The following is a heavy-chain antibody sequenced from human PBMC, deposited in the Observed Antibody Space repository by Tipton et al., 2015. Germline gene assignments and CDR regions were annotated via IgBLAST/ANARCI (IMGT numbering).Heavy chain of an antibody. CDR3: ARRAAAKEGISWFDP. CDR2: IYYSGST. D-gene: IGHD6-13*01. J-gene: IGHJ5*02. Sequence: TLSLTCNVSGGSISSGGFYWSWIRQLPGKGLEWLGYIYYSGSTHYNSSLKSRLTISIDTSKNQFSLKLYSVTAADTAVYYCARRAAAKEGISWFDPWGQGALVTVSS. CDR1: GGSISSGGFY. V-gene: IGHV4-31*03.